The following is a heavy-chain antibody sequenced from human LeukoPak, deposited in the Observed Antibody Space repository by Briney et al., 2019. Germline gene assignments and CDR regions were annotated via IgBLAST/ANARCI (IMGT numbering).Heavy chain of an antibody. Sequence: SVKVPCKASGGTFSSYAISWVRQAPGQGLEWMGGIIPIFGTANYAQKFQGRVTITADESTSTAYMELSSLRSEDTAVYYCASTLSTSCYKEVCNWFDPWGQGTLVTVSS. D-gene: IGHD2-2*02. CDR2: IIPIFGTA. CDR3: ASTLSTSCYKEVCNWFDP. CDR1: GGTFSSYA. J-gene: IGHJ5*02. V-gene: IGHV1-69*01.